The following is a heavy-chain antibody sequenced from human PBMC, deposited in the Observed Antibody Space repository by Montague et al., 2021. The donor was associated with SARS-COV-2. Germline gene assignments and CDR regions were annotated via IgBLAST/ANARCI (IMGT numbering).Heavy chain of an antibody. Sequence: SETLSLTCTVSGGSISSSSYYWGWIRQPPGKGLEWIGSIYYSGSTYYNPSLKSRVTISVYTSKNQFSLKLSSVTAADTAVYSCARRTAGYCSGGSCYSAAVFDYWGQGTLVTVSS. V-gene: IGHV4-39*01. J-gene: IGHJ4*02. CDR3: ARRTAGYCSGGSCYSAAVFDY. CDR2: IYYSGST. D-gene: IGHD2-15*01. CDR1: GGSISSSSYY.